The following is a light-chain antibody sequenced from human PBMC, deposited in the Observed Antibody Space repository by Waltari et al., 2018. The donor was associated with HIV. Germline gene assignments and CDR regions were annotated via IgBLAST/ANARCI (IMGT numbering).Light chain of an antibody. V-gene: IGLV3-27*01. CDR3: YSAADNSGL. Sequence: SYELTQPSSVSVSPGQTARITCSGDLLAKKYVRWFQQKPGQAPVLVMYKDSERPSGIPARVSGSSSGTTVSLTIGGAQVDDEAGYYCYSAADNSGLFGGGTKLTVL. J-gene: IGLJ3*02. CDR2: KDS. CDR1: LLAKKY.